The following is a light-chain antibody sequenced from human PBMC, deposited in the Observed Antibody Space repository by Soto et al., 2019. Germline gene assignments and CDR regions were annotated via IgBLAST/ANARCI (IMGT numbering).Light chain of an antibody. J-gene: IGKJ1*01. CDR3: QQSYSTPRA. Sequence: DIQMTQSPSSLSASVVDRVTITCRASQRISSYLNWYQHKPGKAPKLLIYAASSLQSGVPSRFSSSRSWTDFTITISSLQPEDFATYYCQQSYSTPRAFGQGTKVEIK. CDR2: AAS. CDR1: QRISSY. V-gene: IGKV1-39*01.